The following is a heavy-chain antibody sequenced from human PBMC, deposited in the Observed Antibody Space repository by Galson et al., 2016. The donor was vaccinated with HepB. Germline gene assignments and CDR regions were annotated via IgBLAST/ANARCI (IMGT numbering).Heavy chain of an antibody. Sequence: SLRLSCAVSGFTFSSQSMNWVRQAPGKGLEWVSYISGSGGIIFYADSVKGRFTISRDYAKNSVYLEMNSLRAEDTAVYYCARLHFDTFPSPGYWGQGTLVTVSS. CDR1: GFTFSSQS. D-gene: IGHD3-9*01. V-gene: IGHV3-48*04. CDR3: ARLHFDTFPSPGY. J-gene: IGHJ4*02. CDR2: ISGSGGII.